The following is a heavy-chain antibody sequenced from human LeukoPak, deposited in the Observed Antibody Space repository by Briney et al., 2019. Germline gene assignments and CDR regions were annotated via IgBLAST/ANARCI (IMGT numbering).Heavy chain of an antibody. Sequence: ASVRVSCKASGYTFTAHYMHWVRQAPGQGLEWMGWINPNSGGTNSAEKFQGRVTMTRDTSTSTAFMELTSLTSDDTAVYYCARGAATDSNWFDPWGQGTLVTVSS. J-gene: IGHJ5*02. D-gene: IGHD6-13*01. CDR3: ARGAATDSNWFDP. CDR2: INPNSGGT. V-gene: IGHV1-2*02. CDR1: GYTFTAHY.